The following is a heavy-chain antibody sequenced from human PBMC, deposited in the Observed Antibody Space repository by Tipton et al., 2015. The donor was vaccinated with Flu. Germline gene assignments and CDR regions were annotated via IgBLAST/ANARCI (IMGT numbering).Heavy chain of an antibody. Sequence: TLSLTCTVSGGSISTYSWSWIRQPPGKGLEWIGRIYTTGSTNYNPSLRSRVTISGDTSKNHFSVQLSSVTAADTAVYYCARSPSYSGSGVYPYYFDDWGQGTLVTVSS. D-gene: IGHD3-10*01. J-gene: IGHJ4*02. CDR3: ARSPSYSGSGVYPYYFDD. CDR1: GGSISTYS. CDR2: IYTTGST. V-gene: IGHV4-4*09.